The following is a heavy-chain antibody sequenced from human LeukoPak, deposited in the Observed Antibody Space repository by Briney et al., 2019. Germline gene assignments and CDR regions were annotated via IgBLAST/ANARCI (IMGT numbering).Heavy chain of an antibody. Sequence: GSXXLXCXAXXFTSSSYAMSWVRQAPGKGLEWVSAISGSGGSTYYADSVKGRFTISRDNSKNTLYLQMNSLRAEDTAVYYCAKVRAYDFWSGYKGLIDYWGQGTLVTVSS. CDR1: XFTSSSYA. CDR3: AKVRAYDFWSGYKGLIDY. CDR2: ISGSGGST. D-gene: IGHD3-3*01. J-gene: IGHJ4*02. V-gene: IGHV3-23*01.